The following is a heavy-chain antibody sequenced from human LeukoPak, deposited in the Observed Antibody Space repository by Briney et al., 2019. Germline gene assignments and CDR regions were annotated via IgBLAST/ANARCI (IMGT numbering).Heavy chain of an antibody. Sequence: PGGSLRLSCAASGFTFSNYEMNWVRQAPGKGLEWVSYISSSGSSKYYADSVKGRFTIPRDNAKNSLYLQMNSLRAEDTGVYYCARDGGVVTGSRAFDIWGQGTMVTVSS. J-gene: IGHJ3*02. D-gene: IGHD3-9*01. V-gene: IGHV3-48*03. CDR1: GFTFSNYE. CDR3: ARDGGVVTGSRAFDI. CDR2: ISSSGSSK.